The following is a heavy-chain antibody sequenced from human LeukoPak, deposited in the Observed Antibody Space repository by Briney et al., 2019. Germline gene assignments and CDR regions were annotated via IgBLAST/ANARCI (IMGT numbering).Heavy chain of an antibody. Sequence: GGSLRLSCAASGFSFSTYEMNWVRQAPGKGLEWISYISNSGSTIYYADSVRGRFTISRDNAKNSLSLQMNSLRADDTAVYYCARGAVTPLWYWGQGTLVTVSS. CDR2: ISNSGSTI. CDR1: GFSFSTYE. J-gene: IGHJ4*02. V-gene: IGHV3-48*03. D-gene: IGHD4-17*01. CDR3: ARGAVTPLWY.